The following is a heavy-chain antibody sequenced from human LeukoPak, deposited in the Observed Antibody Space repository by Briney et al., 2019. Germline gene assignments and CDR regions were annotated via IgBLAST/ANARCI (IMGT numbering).Heavy chain of an antibody. CDR2: ITSSSSTI. J-gene: IGHJ4*02. Sequence: PGGSLRLSCVASAFTFSSYSMNWVRQAPGKGLEWVSCITSSSSTIYYADSVKGRFTISRDNAKNSLYLQMNSLRAEDTAVYYCAREYGSGSYSITWGQGTLVTVTS. CDR3: AREYGSGSYSIT. V-gene: IGHV3-48*01. CDR1: AFTFSSYS. D-gene: IGHD3-10*01.